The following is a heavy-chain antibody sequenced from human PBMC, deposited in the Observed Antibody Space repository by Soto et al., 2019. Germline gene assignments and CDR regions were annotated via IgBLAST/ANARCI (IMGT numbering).Heavy chain of an antibody. CDR2: LSAGGDNT. V-gene: IGHV3-23*01. CDR3: AKASDSGYDFHFDY. D-gene: IGHD5-12*01. CDR1: VFTFSNYA. Sequence: WWSLRLSCSASVFTFSNYAMSWFRQAPGKGLEWVSALSAGGDNTYYADSVRGRFTISRDNSKNTLYLQMNSLRAEDTAVYYCAKASDSGYDFHFDYWGQGALVTVSS. J-gene: IGHJ4*02.